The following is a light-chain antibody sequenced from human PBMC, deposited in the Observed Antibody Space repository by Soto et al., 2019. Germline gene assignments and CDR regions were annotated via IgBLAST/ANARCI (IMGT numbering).Light chain of an antibody. V-gene: IGLV2-14*03. CDR2: DVT. J-gene: IGLJ1*01. CDR3: NSYTSSSTYV. Sequence: QAVLTPPAPPSGATGQSLTISCTGTNSDVGGFNYVAWYQQHPGKAPKLMIYDVTNRPSGVSYRFSGSKSGTTASLTISGLQAEDEAEYYCNSYTSSSTYVFGTGTKVTVL. CDR1: NSDVGGFNY.